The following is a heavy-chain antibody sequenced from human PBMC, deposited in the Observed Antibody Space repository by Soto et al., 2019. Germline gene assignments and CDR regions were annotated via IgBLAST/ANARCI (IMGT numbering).Heavy chain of an antibody. CDR2: IYYSGST. V-gene: IGHV4-59*01. J-gene: IGHJ4*02. CDR1: GGSISSYY. D-gene: IGHD4-4*01. Sequence: PSETLSLTCTVSGGSISSYYWSWMRQPPGKGLERIGYIYYSGSTNYNPSLKSRVTISVDTSKNQFSLKLSSVTAADTAVYYCAREDRRDGYSFDYWGQGTPVTVSS. CDR3: AREDRRDGYSFDY.